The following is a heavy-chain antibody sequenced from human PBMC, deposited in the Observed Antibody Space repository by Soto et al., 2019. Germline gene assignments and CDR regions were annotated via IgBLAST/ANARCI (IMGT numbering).Heavy chain of an antibody. CDR3: AKALGATTFWFDP. CDR2: ISGSGGGT. V-gene: IGHV3-23*01. Sequence: PGGSLRLSCVASGFTFSSYAMSWVRQAPGKGLEWVSAISGSGGGTYYADSVKGRFTVSRDNSKNTLYLQMNSLRAEDTAVFYCAKALGATTFWFDPWGQGTLVTVSS. CDR1: GFTFSSYA. D-gene: IGHD1-26*01. J-gene: IGHJ5*02.